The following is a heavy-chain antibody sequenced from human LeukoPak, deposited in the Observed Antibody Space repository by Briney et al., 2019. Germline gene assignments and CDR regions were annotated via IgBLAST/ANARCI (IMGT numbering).Heavy chain of an antibody. CDR3: AKATGTLGN. CDR1: GFIFSNYA. J-gene: IGHJ4*02. V-gene: IGHV3-30*18. D-gene: IGHD1-1*01. CDR2: ISYDGYTQ. Sequence: GGSLRLSCAASGFIFSNYAIHWVRQAPGKGLEWVAAISYDGYTQHYADPVKGRFTISRDNSKNTLYLQMNSLTAEDTAIYYCAKATGTLGNWGQGTLVTVSS.